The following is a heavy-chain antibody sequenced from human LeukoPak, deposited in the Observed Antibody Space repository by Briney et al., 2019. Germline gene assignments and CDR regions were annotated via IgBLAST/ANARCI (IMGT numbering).Heavy chain of an antibody. CDR3: AREKYYDSSGYSLRYFQH. Sequence: SVKVSCKASGGTFSSYAISWVRQAPGQGLEWMGGIIPIFDTANYAQKFQGRVTITTDESTSTAYMELSSLRSEDTAVYYCAREKYYDSSGYSLRYFQHWGQGTLVTVSS. J-gene: IGHJ1*01. D-gene: IGHD3-22*01. CDR1: GGTFSSYA. V-gene: IGHV1-69*05. CDR2: IIPIFDTA.